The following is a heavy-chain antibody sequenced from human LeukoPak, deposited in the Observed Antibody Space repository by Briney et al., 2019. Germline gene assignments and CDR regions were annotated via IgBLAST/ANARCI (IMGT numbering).Heavy chain of an antibody. V-gene: IGHV4-59*08. J-gene: IGHJ3*02. Sequence: SETLSLTCTVSGGSISSYYWSWIRQPPGKGLEWIGYIYYSGSTNYNPSLKSRVTISVDTSKNQFPLKLGSVTAADTAVYYCARVRNRWGYDILIPRGDAFDIWGQGTMVTVSS. D-gene: IGHD3-9*01. CDR2: IYYSGST. CDR3: ARVRNRWGYDILIPRGDAFDI. CDR1: GGSISSYY.